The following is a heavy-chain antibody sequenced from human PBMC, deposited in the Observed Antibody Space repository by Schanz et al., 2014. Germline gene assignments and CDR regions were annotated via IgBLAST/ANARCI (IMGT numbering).Heavy chain of an antibody. D-gene: IGHD2-2*01. CDR3: AKDLLYGAPMPLNHLDY. Sequence: EVQLLESGGGLVQPGGSLRLSCAASGFTFSSYAMSWVRQAPGKGLEWVSGISGSGGSTYYADSVKGRFTISRDNSKNPLYLQMNSLRAEDTAVYYCAKDLLYGAPMPLNHLDYWGQGTLVTVSS. CDR1: GFTFSSYA. V-gene: IGHV3-23*01. J-gene: IGHJ4*02. CDR2: ISGSGGST.